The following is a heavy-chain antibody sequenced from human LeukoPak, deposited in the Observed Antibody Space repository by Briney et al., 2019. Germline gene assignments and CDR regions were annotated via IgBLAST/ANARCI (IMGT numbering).Heavy chain of an antibody. CDR3: ARLGYDYVWGFNYYMDV. CDR1: GFTFSSYE. J-gene: IGHJ6*03. D-gene: IGHD3-16*01. Sequence: GGSLRLSCAASGFTFSSYEMNWVRQAPGKGLESVSYISSSGSTIYYADSVKGRFTISRDNAKNSLYLQMNSLRAEDTAVYYCARLGYDYVWGFNYYMDVWGKGTTVTISS. CDR2: ISSSGSTI. V-gene: IGHV3-48*03.